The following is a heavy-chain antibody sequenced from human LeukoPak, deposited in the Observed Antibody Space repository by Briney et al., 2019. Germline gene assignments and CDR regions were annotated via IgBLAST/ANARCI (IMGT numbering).Heavy chain of an antibody. CDR3: ARDLRIAAAATKGGSNYYYYYGMDV. Sequence: PGGSLRLSCAASGFTVSSNYMSWVRQAPGKGLEWVSAIYSGGSTYYADSVKGRFTISRHNSKNTLYLQMNSLRAEDTAVYYCARDLRIAAAATKGGSNYYYYYGMDVWGQGTTVTVS. CDR2: IYSGGST. V-gene: IGHV3-53*04. J-gene: IGHJ6*02. D-gene: IGHD6-13*01. CDR1: GFTVSSNY.